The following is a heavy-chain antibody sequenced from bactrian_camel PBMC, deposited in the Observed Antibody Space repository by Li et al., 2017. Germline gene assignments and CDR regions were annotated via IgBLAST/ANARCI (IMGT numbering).Heavy chain of an antibody. CDR2: IYTAGGST. Sequence: HVQLVESGGGSVQAGGSTRLSCAASGLTDRTYCMGWFRQVPGKEREGVALIYTAGGSTYYADSVKGRLTISLDLAKNTLYLQMNSLKPEDTGTYYCAADPQSYLRLRGRDYRFWGRGTQVTVS. V-gene: IGHV3S1*01. CDR1: GLTDRTYC. CDR3: AADPQSYLRLRGRDYRF. D-gene: IGHD1*01. J-gene: IGHJ4*01.